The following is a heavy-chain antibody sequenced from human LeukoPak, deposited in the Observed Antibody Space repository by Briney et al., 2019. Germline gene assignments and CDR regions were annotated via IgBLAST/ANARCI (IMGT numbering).Heavy chain of an antibody. D-gene: IGHD6-6*01. Sequence: PSETLSLTCTVSGGSISSSSYYWGWIRQPPGKGLEWIGSIYYSGSTYYNPSLKSRVTISVDTPKNQFSLKLSSVTAADTAVYYCARDSYSSSSFFDYWGQGTLVTVSS. J-gene: IGHJ4*02. CDR3: ARDSYSSSSFFDY. CDR2: IYYSGST. CDR1: GGSISSSSYY. V-gene: IGHV4-39*07.